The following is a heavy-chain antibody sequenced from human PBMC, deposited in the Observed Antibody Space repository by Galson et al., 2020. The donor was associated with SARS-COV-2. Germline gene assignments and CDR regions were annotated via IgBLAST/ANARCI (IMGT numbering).Heavy chain of an antibody. V-gene: IGHV5-51*01. CDR3: ARGGCSGGSCYSGYYYYMDV. J-gene: IGHJ6*03. Sequence: HGESLKISCKGSGYSFTSYWIGWVRQMPGKGLEWMGIIYPGDSDTRYSPSFQGQVTISADKSISTAYLQWSSLKASDTAMYYCARGGCSGGSCYSGYYYYMDVWGKGTTVTVSS. CDR1: GYSFTSYW. CDR2: IYPGDSDT. D-gene: IGHD2-15*01.